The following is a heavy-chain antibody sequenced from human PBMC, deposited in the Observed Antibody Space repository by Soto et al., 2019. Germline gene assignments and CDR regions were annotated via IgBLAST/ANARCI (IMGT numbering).Heavy chain of an antibody. V-gene: IGHV4-34*01. CDR3: ARGQSSPYYYGMDV. D-gene: IGHD1-26*01. Sequence: SETLSLTCAVYGGSFSGYYWSWIRQPPGKGLEWIGEINHSGSTNYNPSLKSRVTISVDTSKNQFSLKLSSVTAADTAVYYCARGQSSPYYYGMDVWGQGTTVTVSS. J-gene: IGHJ6*02. CDR1: GGSFSGYY. CDR2: INHSGST.